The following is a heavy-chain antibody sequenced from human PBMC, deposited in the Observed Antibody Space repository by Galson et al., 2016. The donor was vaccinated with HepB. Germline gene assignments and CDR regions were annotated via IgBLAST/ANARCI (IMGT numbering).Heavy chain of an antibody. CDR3: AKEFVATGGVVGDY. V-gene: IGHV3-23*01. Sequence: SLRLSCAASGFTFSTAAMSWVRQAPRKGLEWVSAISNSGSTTYYADSVKGRFTISRDNSKNKLYLQMNSLRVEDTALYYCAKEFVATGGVVGDYWGQGTLVTVSS. CDR2: ISNSGSTT. D-gene: IGHD2-8*02. CDR1: GFTFSTAA. J-gene: IGHJ4*02.